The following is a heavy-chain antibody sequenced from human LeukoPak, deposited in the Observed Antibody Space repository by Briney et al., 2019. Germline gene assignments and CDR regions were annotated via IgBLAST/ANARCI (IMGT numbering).Heavy chain of an antibody. CDR3: ARGPYGSGRYVDY. CDR1: GGSISSYY. J-gene: IGHJ4*02. CDR2: IYYSGST. V-gene: IGHV4-59*01. D-gene: IGHD3-10*01. Sequence: SETLSLTCTVSGGSISSYYWSWIRQPPGKGLEWIGYIYYSGSTNYNPSLKSRVTISVDTSKNQFSLKLSSVTAADTAVYYCARGPYGSGRYVDYWGRGTLVTVSS.